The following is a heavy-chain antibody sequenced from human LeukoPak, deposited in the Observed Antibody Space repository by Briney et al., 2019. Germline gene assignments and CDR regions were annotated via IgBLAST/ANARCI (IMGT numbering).Heavy chain of an antibody. CDR2: IYYSGST. CDR3: AREAMTGYSSGWYDY. Sequence: SETLSLTCTVSGGSISSHYWSWIRQPPGKGLEWIGYIYYSGSTNYNPSLKSRVTISVDTSKNQFSLKLGSVTAADTAVYYCAREAMTGYSSGWYDYWGQGTLVTVSS. J-gene: IGHJ4*02. D-gene: IGHD6-19*01. V-gene: IGHV4-59*11. CDR1: GGSISSHY.